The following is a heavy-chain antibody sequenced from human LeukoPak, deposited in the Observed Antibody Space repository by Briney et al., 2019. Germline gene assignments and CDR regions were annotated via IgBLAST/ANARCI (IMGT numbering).Heavy chain of an antibody. CDR1: GGSISSGGYY. D-gene: IGHD2-2*02. CDR3: ARESVVVPAAIGAFDI. Sequence: PSETLSLTCTVSGGSISSGGYYWSWIRQPPGKGLEWIGYIYHSGSTYYNPSLKSRVTISVDRSKNQFSLKLSSVTAADTAVYYCARESVVVPAAIGAFDIWGQGTMVTVSS. J-gene: IGHJ3*02. V-gene: IGHV4-30-2*01. CDR2: IYHSGST.